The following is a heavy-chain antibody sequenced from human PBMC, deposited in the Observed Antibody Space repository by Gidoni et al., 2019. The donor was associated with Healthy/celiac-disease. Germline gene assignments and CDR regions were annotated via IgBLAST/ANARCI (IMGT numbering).Heavy chain of an antibody. J-gene: IGHJ4*02. CDR1: GGTFSSYA. D-gene: IGHD3-22*01. V-gene: IGHV1-69*06. CDR2: IIPIFGTA. Sequence: QVQLVQSGAEVKKPGSSVKVSCKASGGTFSSYAISWVRQAPGQGLEWMGGIIPIFGTANYAQKFQGRVTITADKSTSTAYMDLSSLRSEDTAVYYCARDLMVWDYYDSSGEHCWGQGTLVTVSS. CDR3: ARDLMVWDYYDSSGEHC.